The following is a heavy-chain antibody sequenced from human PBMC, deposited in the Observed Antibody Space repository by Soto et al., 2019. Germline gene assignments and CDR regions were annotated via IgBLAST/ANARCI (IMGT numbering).Heavy chain of an antibody. Sequence: QITLKESGPTLVKPTQTLPLTCTFSGFSLSTSGVGVGWIRQPPGKALAWLALIYWDDDKRYSPSLKSRLTSTKDTSKNQVVLTMTNMDPVDTATYFWAHVVGGMTFDYWGQGTLVTVSS. D-gene: IGHD3-16*01. J-gene: IGHJ4*02. V-gene: IGHV2-5*02. CDR2: IYWDDDK. CDR3: AHVVGGMTFDY. CDR1: GFSLSTSGVG.